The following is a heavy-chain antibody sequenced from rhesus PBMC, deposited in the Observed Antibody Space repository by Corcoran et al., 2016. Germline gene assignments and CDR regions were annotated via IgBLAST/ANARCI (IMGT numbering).Heavy chain of an antibody. CDR3: ASLSSNGGDYYVAYFDS. V-gene: IGHV4-173*01. D-gene: IGHD3-34*01. Sequence: QLQLQESGPGLVKPSETLSLTCAVSGGSISSNYWSWIRQIPGKGLEWVGRISVSGGITDYNPSLRSRVTISTDTSKNQFSLKLTSLTAADMAVYYCASLSSNGGDYYVAYFDSWGQGVLVTVSS. J-gene: IGHJ4*01. CDR2: ISVSGGIT. CDR1: GGSISSNY.